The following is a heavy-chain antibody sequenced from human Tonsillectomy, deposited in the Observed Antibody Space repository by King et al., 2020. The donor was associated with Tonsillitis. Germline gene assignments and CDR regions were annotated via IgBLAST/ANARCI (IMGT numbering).Heavy chain of an antibody. CDR2: IYYSGNT. D-gene: IGHD1-26*01. Sequence: VQLQESGPRLVKPSETLSLTCIVSGGSIRSYYWSWIRQPPGKGLEWIGYIYYSGNTNYNPSLKSRVIISVDTSKNQFSLKLSSLTAADTAVYYCARDRSLNTNGLLGFDYWGQGTLVTVSS. CDR3: ARDRSLNTNGLLGFDY. CDR1: GGSIRSYY. V-gene: IGHV4-59*01. J-gene: IGHJ4*02.